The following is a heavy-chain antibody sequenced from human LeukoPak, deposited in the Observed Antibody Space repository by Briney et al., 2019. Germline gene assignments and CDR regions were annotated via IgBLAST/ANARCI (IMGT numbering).Heavy chain of an antibody. Sequence: PSETLSLTCTVSGGSISSSSYYWGWIRQPPGKGLGWIGSIYYSGSTYYNPSLKSRVTISVDTSKNQFSLKLSSVTAADTAVYYCAISFSGYDPLYFDYWGQGTLVTVSS. V-gene: IGHV4-39*01. CDR2: IYYSGST. CDR1: GGSISSSSYY. J-gene: IGHJ4*02. CDR3: AISFSGYDPLYFDY. D-gene: IGHD5-12*01.